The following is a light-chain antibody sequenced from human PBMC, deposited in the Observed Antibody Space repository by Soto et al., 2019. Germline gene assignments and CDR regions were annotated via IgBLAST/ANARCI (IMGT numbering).Light chain of an antibody. CDR2: GAS. CDR1: QDISNY. Sequence: DLQMTQSPSSLSASVGDRVTITCQASQDISNYLNWFQQKPGKAPNLLIYGASNLETGVPSRFRGSGSGTHFTFTISSLQPEDIATYYCQHYHNLPRTFGGGTKVEIK. CDR3: QHYHNLPRT. V-gene: IGKV1-33*01. J-gene: IGKJ4*01.